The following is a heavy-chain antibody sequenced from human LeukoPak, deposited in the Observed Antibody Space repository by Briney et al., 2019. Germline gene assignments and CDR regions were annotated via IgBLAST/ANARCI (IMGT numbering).Heavy chain of an antibody. V-gene: IGHV4-34*01. J-gene: IGHJ4*02. CDR2: INHSGST. D-gene: IGHD6-6*01. CDR1: GGSFSGYY. CDR3: ARRHVEYSSSSDPYYFDY. Sequence: PSETLSLTCAVYGGSFSGYYWSWLRQPPGKGLEWIGEINHSGSTNYNPSLKSRVTISVDTSKNQFSLKVSSVTAADTAVYYCARRHVEYSSSSDPYYFDYWGQGTLVTVSS.